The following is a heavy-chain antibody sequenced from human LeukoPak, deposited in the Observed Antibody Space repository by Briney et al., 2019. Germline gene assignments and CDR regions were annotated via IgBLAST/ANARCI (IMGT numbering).Heavy chain of an antibody. V-gene: IGHV3-23*01. J-gene: IGHJ4*02. CDR2: IRGDGATK. D-gene: IGHD2/OR15-2a*01. CDR1: GFTFDDYA. CDR3: AKDQYRDYFRGADY. Sequence: GGSLRLSCAASGFTFDDYAMHWVRQAPGKGREWVSAIRGDGATKFYADSVKGRFTVSRDNSKNTLYLQMNSLRAEDTAVYYCAKDQYRDYFRGADYWGQGTLVTVSS.